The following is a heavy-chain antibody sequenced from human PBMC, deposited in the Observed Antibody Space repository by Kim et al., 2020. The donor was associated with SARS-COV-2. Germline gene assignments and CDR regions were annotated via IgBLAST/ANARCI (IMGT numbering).Heavy chain of an antibody. CDR3: ARRVKTAMVTGFDY. D-gene: IGHD5-18*01. CDR2: INHSGST. CDR1: GGSFSGYY. V-gene: IGHV4-34*01. J-gene: IGHJ4*02. Sequence: SETLSLTCAVYGGSFSGYYWSWIRQPPGKGLEWIGEINHSGSTNYNPSLKSRVTISVDTSKNQFSLKLSSVTAADTAVYYCARRVKTAMVTGFDYWGQGTLVTVSS.